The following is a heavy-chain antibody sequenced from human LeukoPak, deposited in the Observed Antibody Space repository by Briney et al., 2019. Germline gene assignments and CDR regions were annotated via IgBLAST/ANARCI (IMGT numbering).Heavy chain of an antibody. D-gene: IGHD1-26*01. J-gene: IGHJ4*02. Sequence: SGTLSLTCGVSGGSISGTDWWSWVRQPPGQGLEWIGEISLAGQTNYNPSLNGRVTMSLDKSSNQLSLHLTSVTAADTATYFCSRESGPFCPFGYWGQGTLVIVSS. V-gene: IGHV4-4*02. CDR3: SRESGPFCPFGY. CDR2: ISLAGQT. CDR1: GGSISGTDW.